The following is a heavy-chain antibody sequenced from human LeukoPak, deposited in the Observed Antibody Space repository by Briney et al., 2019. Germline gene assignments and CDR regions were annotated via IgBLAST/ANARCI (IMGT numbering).Heavy chain of an antibody. V-gene: IGHV3-23*01. CDR2: ISGPGSST. CDR1: GFTFSNYA. J-gene: IGHJ4*02. D-gene: IGHD2/OR15-2a*01. Sequence: GGSLRLSCAASGFTFSNYAMSWVRQAPGKGLEWVSTISGPGSSTYSADSVKGRFTISRDNSKNTLYLQMNSLRAEDTAVYYCAKVISQAYWGQGTLVTVSS. CDR3: AKVISQAY.